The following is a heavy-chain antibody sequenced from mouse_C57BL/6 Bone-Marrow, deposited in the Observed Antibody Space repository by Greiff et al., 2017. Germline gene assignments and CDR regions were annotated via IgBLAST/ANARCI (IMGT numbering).Heavy chain of an antibody. J-gene: IGHJ2*01. V-gene: IGHV1-81*01. CDR3: ARKLGREFDY. CDR2: IYPRSGNT. Sequence: QVQLKQSGAALARPGASVKLSCKASGYTFPSYGISWVTQRTGRGLEVIGEIYPRSGNTYYNEKFKGKATLTADKASSTAYMELRSLTAEDAAVYCCARKLGREFDYWGQGTTLTVSS. CDR1: GYTFPSYG. D-gene: IGHD4-1*01.